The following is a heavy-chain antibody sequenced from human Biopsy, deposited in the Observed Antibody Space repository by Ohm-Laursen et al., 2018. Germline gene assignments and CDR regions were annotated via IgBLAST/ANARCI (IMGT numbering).Heavy chain of an antibody. J-gene: IGHJ4*02. V-gene: IGHV3-7*01. Sequence: SLRLSCAASGFTFTHAWMSWVRQAPGKGLEWVANINPDGSVKYFADSVKGRFTISRDNAESSMYLKMSSLTADGTAVYYCARDERWGQGALVTVSS. CDR1: GFTFTHAW. D-gene: IGHD5-24*01. CDR2: INPDGSVK. CDR3: ARDER.